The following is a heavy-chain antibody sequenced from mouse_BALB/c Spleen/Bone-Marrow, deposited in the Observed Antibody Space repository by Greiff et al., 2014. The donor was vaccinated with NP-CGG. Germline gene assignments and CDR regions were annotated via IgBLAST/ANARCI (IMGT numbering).Heavy chain of an antibody. D-gene: IGHD2-3*01. CDR3: ARSYDGYYVDY. J-gene: IGHJ2*01. V-gene: IGHV1-52*01. Sequence: VQLQQSGAELVRPGASVKLSCKASGYTFTSYWMNWIKQRPEQGLEWTGRIDPYDSETHYNLKFKDKAILTVDKSSSTAYMQLSSLTSEDSAVYYCARSYDGYYVDYWGQGTTLTVST. CDR2: IDPYDSET. CDR1: GYTFTSYW.